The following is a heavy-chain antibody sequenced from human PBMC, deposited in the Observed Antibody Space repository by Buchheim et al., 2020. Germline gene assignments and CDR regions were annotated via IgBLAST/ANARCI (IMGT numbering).Heavy chain of an antibody. CDR1: GGTFSSYA. CDR2: IIPIFGTA. V-gene: IGHV1-69*01. Sequence: QVQLVQSGAEVKKPGSSVKVSCKASGGTFSSYAISWVRQAPGQGLEWMVGIIPIFGTANYAQQFQGRVTITADESTSTAYMELSSLRSEDTAVYYCARDAFRGPLLTPYLSSGMDVWGQGTT. J-gene: IGHJ6*02. CDR3: ARDAFRGPLLTPYLSSGMDV. D-gene: IGHD6-6*01.